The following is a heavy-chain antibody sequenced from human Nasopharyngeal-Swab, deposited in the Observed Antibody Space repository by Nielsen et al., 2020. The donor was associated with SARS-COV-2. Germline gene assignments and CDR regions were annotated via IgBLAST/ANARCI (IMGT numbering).Heavy chain of an antibody. CDR2: INHSGST. V-gene: IGHV4-34*08. Sequence: GSLRLSCAASGFTFSSYSMNWVRQAPGKGLEWIGEINHSGSTNYNPSLKSRVTISVDRSKNQFSLKLSSVTAADTAVYYCARQIGYCSGGSCYDYMDVWGQGTTVTVSS. J-gene: IGHJ6*03. CDR3: ARQIGYCSGGSCYDYMDV. CDR1: GFTFSSYS. D-gene: IGHD2-15*01.